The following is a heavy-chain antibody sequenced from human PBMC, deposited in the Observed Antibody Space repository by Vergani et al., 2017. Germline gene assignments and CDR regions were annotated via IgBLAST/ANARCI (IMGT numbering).Heavy chain of an antibody. CDR1: GASIDSFY. D-gene: IGHD4-23*01. J-gene: IGHJ2*01. CDR3: ARDFGGEWYFDL. V-gene: IGHV4-4*08. Sequence: QVQMQESGPGLVRPSETLSLKCSVSGASIDSFYWSWIRQSPGKGLEWIVYVFRNGNVNYNPSFNFRVAIDTSNNEFSLRVTSVTAADTAVYYCARDFGGEWYFDLWGSGATVTVSS. CDR2: VFRNGNV.